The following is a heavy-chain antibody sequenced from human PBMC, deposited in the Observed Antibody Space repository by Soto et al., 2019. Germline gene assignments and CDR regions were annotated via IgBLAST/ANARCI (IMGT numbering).Heavy chain of an antibody. J-gene: IGHJ6*04. CDR2: IIPIFGTA. D-gene: IGHD5-18*01. Sequence: SVKVSCKASGGTFSSYAISWVRQAPGQGLEWMGGIIPIFGTANYAQKFQGRVTITADESTSTAYMELSSLRSEDTAVYYCARDGIQIDYYSYYGMDVWGKGTTVTVSS. CDR1: GGTFSSYA. CDR3: ARDGIQIDYYSYYGMDV. V-gene: IGHV1-69*13.